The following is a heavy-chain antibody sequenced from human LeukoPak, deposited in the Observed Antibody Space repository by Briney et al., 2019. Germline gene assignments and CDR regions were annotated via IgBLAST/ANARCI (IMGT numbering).Heavy chain of an antibody. CDR3: ARLRRNNDNSGYYYYYDY. J-gene: IGHJ4*02. Sequence: RGSLRLSCAVSGLTFSSYSFNWVRQAPGKGLEWVSSITPTSSYIYYADSVKGRFTISRDNAKNSLYLQMNSLRAEDTAVYYCARLRRNNDNSGYYYYYDYWGQGTLVTVSS. CDR1: GLTFSSYS. D-gene: IGHD3-22*01. CDR2: ITPTSSYI. V-gene: IGHV3-21*01.